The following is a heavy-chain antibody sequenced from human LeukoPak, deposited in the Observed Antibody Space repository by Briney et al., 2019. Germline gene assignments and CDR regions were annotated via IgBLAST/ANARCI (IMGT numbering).Heavy chain of an antibody. CDR3: ARDSIQLHEPIPWFDP. V-gene: IGHV1-2*02. CDR2: INPNSGGT. Sequence: ASVKVSCKTSAYRFTGYYTHWVRQAPGQGLEWMGWINPNSGGTNYAQKFQGRVTMTRDTSISTAYMELSRLRSDDTAVYYCARDSIQLHEPIPWFDPWGQGTLVTVSS. D-gene: IGHD5-18*01. J-gene: IGHJ5*02. CDR1: AYRFTGYY.